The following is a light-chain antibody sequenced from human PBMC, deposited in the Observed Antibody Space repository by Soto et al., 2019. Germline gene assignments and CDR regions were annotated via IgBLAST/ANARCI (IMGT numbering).Light chain of an antibody. CDR1: QSISSW. Sequence: DIQMTQSPSTLSASVGDRVTITCRASQSISSWLAWYQQKPGKAPKLLIYKASSLESGGPSRFSGSGSGTEFTLTISSLQPDDFATYYCQQYNSYPWTVGQGTKVEIK. V-gene: IGKV1-5*03. CDR2: KAS. J-gene: IGKJ1*01. CDR3: QQYNSYPWT.